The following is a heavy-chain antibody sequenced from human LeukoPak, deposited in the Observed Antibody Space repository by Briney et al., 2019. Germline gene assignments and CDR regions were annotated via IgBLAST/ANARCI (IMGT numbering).Heavy chain of an antibody. J-gene: IGHJ3*02. CDR2: IYSGGST. Sequence: PGGSLRLSCAASGFTVSSNYMSWVRQAPGKGLEWVSVIYSGGSTYYADSVKGRFTISRDNSKNTLYLQMNSLRAEDTAVYYCAKDLEYWYYYDSSGSQDIWGQGTMVTVSS. CDR1: GFTVSSNY. V-gene: IGHV3-53*01. D-gene: IGHD3-22*01. CDR3: AKDLEYWYYYDSSGSQDI.